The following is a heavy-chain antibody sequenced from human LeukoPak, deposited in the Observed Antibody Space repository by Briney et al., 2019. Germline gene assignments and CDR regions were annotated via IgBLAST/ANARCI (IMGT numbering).Heavy chain of an antibody. D-gene: IGHD3-9*01. J-gene: IGHJ6*03. V-gene: IGHV1-69*06. Sequence: GASVKVSCKASGYTFTGYYMHWVRQAPGQGLEWMGGIIPIFGTANYAQKFQGRVTITADKSTSTAYMELSSLRSEDTAVYYCARAKFSKAGYYEPEYYYYYMDVWGKGTTVTVSS. CDR1: GYTFTGYY. CDR3: ARAKFSKAGYYEPEYYYYYMDV. CDR2: IIPIFGTA.